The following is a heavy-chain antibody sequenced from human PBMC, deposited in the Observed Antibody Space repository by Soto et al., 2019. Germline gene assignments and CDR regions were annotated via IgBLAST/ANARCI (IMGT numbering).Heavy chain of an antibody. J-gene: IGHJ4*02. CDR1: RFYFSGYA. D-gene: IGHD3-16*01. Sequence: PGGSLRLSCTASRFYFSGYAMTWVRQAPGKGLEWVSTISGSGDSTYYAVSVKGRFTISRDNSKNALYLQLNSLRAEDTALYYCARNTGFRGTYPVDYWGQGALVTVSS. CDR3: ARNTGFRGTYPVDY. V-gene: IGHV3-23*01. CDR2: ISGSGDST.